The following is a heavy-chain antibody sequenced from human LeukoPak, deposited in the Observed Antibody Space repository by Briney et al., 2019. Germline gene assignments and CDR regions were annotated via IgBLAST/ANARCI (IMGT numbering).Heavy chain of an antibody. CDR1: GGSISSGSYY. Sequence: SQTLSLTCTVSGGSISSGSYYWSWLRQPAGRGLEWLGRIYTNRSTNYNPSLKSRVTISVDKSKHQFSLKLSSVTAADTAVYYCARAGNMTNSIDAFDIWGQGTMVTVSS. D-gene: IGHD2/OR15-2a*01. CDR3: ARAGNMTNSIDAFDI. V-gene: IGHV4-61*02. J-gene: IGHJ3*02. CDR2: IYTNRST.